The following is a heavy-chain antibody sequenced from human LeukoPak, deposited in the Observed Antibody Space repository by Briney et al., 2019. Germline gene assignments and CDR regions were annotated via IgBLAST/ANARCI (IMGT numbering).Heavy chain of an antibody. V-gene: IGHV1-8*03. Sequence: ASVKVSCKASGYIFSTYDIHWVRQSTGQGLEGMGWVNPNSGNTDFGQKFQGRLTITRNTSISTVYMELSSLRSEDTAVYYCARQSEFLEWLYYFDSWGQGTLVTVSS. J-gene: IGHJ4*02. CDR3: ARQSEFLEWLYYFDS. CDR2: VNPNSGNT. D-gene: IGHD3-3*01. CDR1: GYIFSTYD.